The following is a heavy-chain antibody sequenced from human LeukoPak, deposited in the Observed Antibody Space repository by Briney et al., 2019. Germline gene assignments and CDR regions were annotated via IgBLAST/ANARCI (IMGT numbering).Heavy chain of an antibody. J-gene: IGHJ4*02. CDR1: GGSISSYY. CDR3: ARDGYSSSWQAFDY. CDR2: IYYSGST. Sequence: DPSETLSLTCTVSGGSISSYYWSWIRQPQGKGLEWSGYIYYSGSTNYNPSLKSRVTISVDTSKNQFSLKLSSVTAADTAMYYCARDGYSSSWQAFDYWGQGTLVTVSS. D-gene: IGHD6-13*01. V-gene: IGHV4-59*01.